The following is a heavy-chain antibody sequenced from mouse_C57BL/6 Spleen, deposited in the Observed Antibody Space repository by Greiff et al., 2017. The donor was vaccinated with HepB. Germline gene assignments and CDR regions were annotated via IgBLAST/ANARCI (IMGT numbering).Heavy chain of an antibody. Sequence: QVQLQQSGAELVKPGASVKMSCKASGYTFTSYWITWVKQRPGQGLEWIGDIYPGSGSTNYNEKFKSTATLTVDTSSSTAYMQLSSLTSEDSAVYYCARRGGYYAFAYWGQGTLVTVSA. J-gene: IGHJ3*01. CDR1: GYTFTSYW. CDR3: ARRGGYYAFAY. D-gene: IGHD2-3*01. V-gene: IGHV1-55*01. CDR2: IYPGSGST.